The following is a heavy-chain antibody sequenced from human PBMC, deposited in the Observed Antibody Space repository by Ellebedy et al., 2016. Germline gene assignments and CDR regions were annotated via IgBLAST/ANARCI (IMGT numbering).Heavy chain of an antibody. CDR3: ARGRIAARPGAFDI. J-gene: IGHJ3*02. V-gene: IGHV4-61*01. Sequence: SETLSLTXTVSGGSVSSGSYYWSWIRQPPGKGLEWIGYIYYSGSTNYNPSLKSRVTISVDTSKNQFSLKLSSVTAADTAVYYCARGRIAARPGAFDIWGQGTMVTVSS. D-gene: IGHD6-6*01. CDR1: GGSVSSGSYY. CDR2: IYYSGST.